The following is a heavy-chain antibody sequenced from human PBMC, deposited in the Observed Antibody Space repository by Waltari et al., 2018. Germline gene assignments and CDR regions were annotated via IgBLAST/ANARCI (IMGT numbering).Heavy chain of an antibody. J-gene: IGHJ4*02. V-gene: IGHV3-48*03. Sequence: DVQLVESGGGLVQPGGSLRLSCEASGFIFSGYEMNWVRQAPGKGLEWVSYISNSGSTIYYADSVKGRFTISRCNAKDSVYLQMNGLRAEDTAVYYCARYDFWNSHYYCDYWGQGTLVTVSS. CDR3: ARYDFWNSHYYCDY. D-gene: IGHD3-3*01. CDR2: ISNSGSTI. CDR1: GFIFSGYE.